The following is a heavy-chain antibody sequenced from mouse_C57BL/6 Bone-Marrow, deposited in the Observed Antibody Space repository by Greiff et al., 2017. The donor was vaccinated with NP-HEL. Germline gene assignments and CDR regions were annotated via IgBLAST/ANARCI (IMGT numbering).Heavy chain of an antibody. V-gene: IGHV1-59*01. J-gene: IGHJ4*01. CDR2: IVPSDSYT. Sequence: QVQLQQSGAELVRPGTSVKLSCKASGYTFTSYWMHWVKQRPGQGLEWIGVIVPSDSYTNYNQKFKGKATLTVDTSSSTAYMQLSSLTSEDSAVYYCGYSNYVYYAMDYWGQGTSVTVSS. CDR3: GYSNYVYYAMDY. CDR1: GYTFTSYW. D-gene: IGHD2-5*01.